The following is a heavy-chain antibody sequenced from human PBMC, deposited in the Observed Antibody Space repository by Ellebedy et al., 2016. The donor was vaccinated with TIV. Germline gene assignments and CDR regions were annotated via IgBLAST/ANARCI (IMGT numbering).Heavy chain of an antibody. CDR2: MNPNSGGT. J-gene: IGHJ4*02. V-gene: IGHV1-2*02. CDR1: GYNFTGYL. CDR3: ARAPRAFIANF. Sequence: ALVKVSCKGSGYNFTGYLLHWVRQAPGQRPEWMGWMNPNSGGTNYAQKFQGRVTMTRDTSISTAYMELSRLRSDDTAMYYCARAPRAFIANFWGQGTLVTVSS. D-gene: IGHD2-15*01.